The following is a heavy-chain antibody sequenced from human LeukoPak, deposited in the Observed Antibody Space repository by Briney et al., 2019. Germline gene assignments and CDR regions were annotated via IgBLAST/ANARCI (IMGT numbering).Heavy chain of an antibody. CDR2: IIVSAGSA. Sequence: GGSLRLSCEVSGFTFSNYAMNWVRQAQGKGLKWVSSIIVSAGSAVYGDSVKGRFTISRVNAENTLYLQMNSLRADDTAIYYCAKDQRSGEYDYGWGPFDIWGQGTMVTVSS. J-gene: IGHJ3*02. CDR3: AKDQRSGEYDYGWGPFDI. V-gene: IGHV3-23*01. CDR1: GFTFSNYA. D-gene: IGHD3-10*01.